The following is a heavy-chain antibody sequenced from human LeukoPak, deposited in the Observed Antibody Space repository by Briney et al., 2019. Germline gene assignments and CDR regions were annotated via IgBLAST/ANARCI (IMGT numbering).Heavy chain of an antibody. J-gene: IGHJ4*02. CDR1: GLTLSSYA. CDR2: ISGRGGST. Sequence: PGGSLRLSCAASGLTLSSYAMSSVRQAPGKGLEWVSGISGRGGSTLYADSVKGRFTVSRDNPKNTLYLQIDSQRAEDTAIFYCAKDRVPTTVTTPYFAYWGGGTLVSVSS. CDR3: AKDRVPTTVTTPYFAY. D-gene: IGHD4-11*01. V-gene: IGHV3-23*01.